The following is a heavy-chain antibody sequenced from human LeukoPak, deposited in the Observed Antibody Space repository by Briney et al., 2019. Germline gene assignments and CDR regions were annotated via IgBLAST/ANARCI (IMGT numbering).Heavy chain of an antibody. J-gene: IGHJ4*02. V-gene: IGHV4-30-2*01. CDR2: IYHSGST. CDR3: ARRSSGWYSGFDY. CDR1: GGSIGSGGYS. Sequence: PSETLSLTCAVSGGSIGSGGYSWSWIRQPPGKGLEWIGYIYHSGSTYYNPSLKSRVTISVDRSKNQFSLKLSSVTAADTAVYYCARRSSGWYSGFDYWGQGTLVTVSS. D-gene: IGHD6-19*01.